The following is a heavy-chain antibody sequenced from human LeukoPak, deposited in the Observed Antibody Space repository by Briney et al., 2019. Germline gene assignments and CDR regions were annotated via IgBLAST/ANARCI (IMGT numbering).Heavy chain of an antibody. Sequence: SETLSLTCTVSGGSISSYYWSWIRQPAGKGLEWIGRIYTIGSTNYNPSLKSRVTMSVDTSKNQFSLKLSSVTAADTAVYYCARDLYGSGSYSRFDPWGQGTLVTVSS. CDR2: IYTIGST. J-gene: IGHJ5*02. CDR1: GGSISSYY. V-gene: IGHV4-4*07. D-gene: IGHD3-10*01. CDR3: ARDLYGSGSYSRFDP.